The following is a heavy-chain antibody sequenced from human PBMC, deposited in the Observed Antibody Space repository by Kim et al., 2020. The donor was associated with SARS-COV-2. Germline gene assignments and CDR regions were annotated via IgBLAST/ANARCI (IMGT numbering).Heavy chain of an antibody. CDR3: ARARTQVGPLFPYYFAY. CDR2: IKQDGSEN. CDR1: GFTFSSYW. D-gene: IGHD1-26*01. J-gene: IGHJ4*01. V-gene: IGHV3-7*01. Sequence: GGSLRLSCAASGFTFSSYWMSWVRQAPGKGLEWVANIKQDGSENYSVDSVKGRFTISSDKAKNSLYLQMNSMSAEDKAVYYCARARTQVGPLFPYYFAY.